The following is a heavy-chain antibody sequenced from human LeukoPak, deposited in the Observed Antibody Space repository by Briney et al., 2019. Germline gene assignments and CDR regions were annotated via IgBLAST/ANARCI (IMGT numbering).Heavy chain of an antibody. CDR2: INHSGST. CDR1: GGSSSGYY. Sequence: SETLSLTCAVYGGSSSGYYWSWIRQPPGKGLEWIGEINHSGSTNYNPSLKSRVTISLDTSKNQFSLKLSSVTAADTAVYYCARGRWWFAGRPPHYMDVWGKGTTVTVSS. D-gene: IGHD6-6*01. J-gene: IGHJ6*03. V-gene: IGHV4-34*01. CDR3: ARGRWWFAGRPPHYMDV.